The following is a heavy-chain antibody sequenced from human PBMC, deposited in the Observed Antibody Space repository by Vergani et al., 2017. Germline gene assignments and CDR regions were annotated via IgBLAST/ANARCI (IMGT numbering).Heavy chain of an antibody. D-gene: IGHD1-20*01. CDR3: ARDAPLYNWERDGWFDP. CDR2: INLSGGRT. J-gene: IGHJ5*02. Sequence: QVQLVQSGAEVKKPGASVKVSCKASGYTFTSYYMHWVRQAPGQGLEWMGIINLSGGRTSYAQKFQGRVTMTRDTSTSTFYMELSSLRSEDTAVYYCARDAPLYNWERDGWFDPWGEGTLVTVSP. V-gene: IGHV1-46*01. CDR1: GYTFTSYY.